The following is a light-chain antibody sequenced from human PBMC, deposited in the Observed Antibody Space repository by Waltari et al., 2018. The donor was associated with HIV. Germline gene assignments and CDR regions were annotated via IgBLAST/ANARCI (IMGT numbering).Light chain of an antibody. CDR1: HSISRY. Sequence: DIQMTQSPSSLSASIGDRVTITCRASHSISRYLNWYQQIPGKAPKLLIYGASSLQSGVPSRFSGSGSGTDFTLTINTLQADDFATYYCQQTYSTPRTFGPGTKLDIK. V-gene: IGKV1-39*01. J-gene: IGKJ3*01. CDR3: QQTYSTPRT. CDR2: GAS.